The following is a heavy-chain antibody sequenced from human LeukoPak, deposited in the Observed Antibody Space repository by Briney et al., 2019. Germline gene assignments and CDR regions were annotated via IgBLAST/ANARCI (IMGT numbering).Heavy chain of an antibody. Sequence: PSETLSHTCTVSGGSISSYYWSWIRQPPGKGLEWIGYIYYSGSTNYNPSLKSRVTISVDTSKNQFSLKLSSVTAADTAVYYCARSHGQWLTKGDAFDIWGQGTMVTVSS. D-gene: IGHD6-19*01. CDR2: IYYSGST. J-gene: IGHJ3*02. CDR3: ARSHGQWLTKGDAFDI. V-gene: IGHV4-59*08. CDR1: GGSISSYY.